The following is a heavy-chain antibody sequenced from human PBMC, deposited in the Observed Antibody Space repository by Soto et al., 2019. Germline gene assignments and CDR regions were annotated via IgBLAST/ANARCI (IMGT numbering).Heavy chain of an antibody. CDR1: GGPFTRYA. Sequence: QAQLVQSGAEVRTPGSSVRVSCRASGGPFTRYAVSWVRQAPGQGLEWIGGITPIAETRNYAQKFRGRLSITADDSTDTVPKELKRLTSDDTAVYFCARGVAPGQTADPYAFDIWGQGSRVTVSS. J-gene: IGHJ3*02. V-gene: IGHV1-69*01. CDR3: ARGVAPGQTADPYAFDI. D-gene: IGHD3-3*01. CDR2: ITPIAETR.